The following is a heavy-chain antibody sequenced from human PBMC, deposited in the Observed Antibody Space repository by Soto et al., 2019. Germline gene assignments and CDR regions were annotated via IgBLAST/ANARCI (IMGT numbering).Heavy chain of an antibody. CDR3: TRHAGGQGERSFYYYFMDV. CDR2: IRSKTNNYAT. J-gene: IGHJ6*03. Sequence: EVQLVESGGGLVQPGGSLKLACLASGFPLSDSAIHWVRKASGKGLEWVGRIRSKTNNYATTYGAPVRGRFTLSRDDSTNTAYLQMNNLESEDAAVYYCTRHAGGQGERSFYYYFMDVWGKETTVSV. CDR1: GFPLSDSA. V-gene: IGHV3-73*01. D-gene: IGHD2-15*01.